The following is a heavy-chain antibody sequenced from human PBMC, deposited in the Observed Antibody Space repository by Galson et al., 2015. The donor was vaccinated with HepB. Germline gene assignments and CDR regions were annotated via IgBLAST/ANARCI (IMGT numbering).Heavy chain of an antibody. CDR1: GGSISSYH. V-gene: IGHV4-4*07. Sequence: ETLSLTCTVSGGSISSYHWSWIRQPAGKGLEWIGRIYTSGSTNYNPSLKSRVTMSVDTSKNQFALKLTSVTAADTAIYYCARDVVMTATRRNWFDPWGQGILVIVSS. CDR2: IYTSGST. D-gene: IGHD6-6*01. J-gene: IGHJ5*02. CDR3: ARDVVMTATRRNWFDP.